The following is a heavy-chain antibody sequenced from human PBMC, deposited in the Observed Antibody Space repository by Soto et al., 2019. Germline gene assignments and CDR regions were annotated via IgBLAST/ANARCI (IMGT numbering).Heavy chain of an antibody. Sequence: PSETLSLTCTVSGGSISSSSYYWGWIRQPPGKGLEWIGSIYYSGSTYYNPSLKSRVTISVDTSKNQFSLKLSSVTAADTAVYYCARPTELPPDYYYGMDVWGQGTTVTVSS. V-gene: IGHV4-39*01. J-gene: IGHJ6*02. CDR3: ARPTELPPDYYYGMDV. CDR2: IYYSGST. CDR1: GGSISSSSYY. D-gene: IGHD1-26*01.